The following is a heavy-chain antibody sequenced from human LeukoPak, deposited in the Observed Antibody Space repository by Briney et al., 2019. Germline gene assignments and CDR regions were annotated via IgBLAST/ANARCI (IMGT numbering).Heavy chain of an antibody. CDR1: GFTFSSDW. CDR2: IQRKTDGETT. CDR3: TSTLGY. V-gene: IGHV3-15*01. D-gene: IGHD3-16*01. J-gene: IGHJ4*02. Sequence: GGSLRLSCAASGFTFSSDWMSWVRQAPGKGLEWVGRIQRKTDGETTDYAAPVKGRFTISRDDSKNTLFLQMNSLRTEDTAVYYCTSTLGYWGQGTLVTVSS.